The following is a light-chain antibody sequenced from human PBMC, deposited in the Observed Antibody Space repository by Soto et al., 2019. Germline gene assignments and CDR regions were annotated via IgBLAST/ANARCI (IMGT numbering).Light chain of an antibody. CDR1: QGISSY. J-gene: IGKJ5*01. V-gene: IGKV1-9*01. CDR3: KQLNSYPIT. Sequence: IQLTQSPSSLSAYVGDRVTITCRASQGISSYLAWYQQKPGKAPKLLIYAASTLQSGVPSRLSGSGSGTDFTLTISSLQPEDFATYYCKQLNSYPITFGQGTRLEIK. CDR2: AAS.